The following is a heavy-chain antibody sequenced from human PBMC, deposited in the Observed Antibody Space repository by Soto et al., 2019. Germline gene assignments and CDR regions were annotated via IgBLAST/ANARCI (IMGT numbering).Heavy chain of an antibody. D-gene: IGHD3-9*01. CDR2: IHDSGST. Sequence: SETLSLTCTVSGGFIGTGGYYWNWIRQPPGEGLEWIGHIHDSGSTHDNPSLKGRVTISLDTSKNQFSLRLSSVTAADTAIYYCARFDPGPYYFDYWGQGTLVTVSS. CDR1: GGFIGTGGYY. J-gene: IGHJ4*02. V-gene: IGHV4-31*03. CDR3: ARFDPGPYYFDY.